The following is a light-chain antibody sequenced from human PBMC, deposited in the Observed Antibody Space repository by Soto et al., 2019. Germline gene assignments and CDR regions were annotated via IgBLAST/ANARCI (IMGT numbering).Light chain of an antibody. J-gene: IGKJ5*01. CDR3: QQYYDWPIT. CDR1: HSLSSN. CDR2: GAS. Sequence: DIVMTQSPLSLPVTPGEPASISCRASHSLSSNLAWYQQKPGQAPRLLIYGASTRATGVPARFSGSGSGTEFTLTISSLQSEDFAVYYCQQYYDWPITFGQGTRLE. V-gene: IGKV3-15*01.